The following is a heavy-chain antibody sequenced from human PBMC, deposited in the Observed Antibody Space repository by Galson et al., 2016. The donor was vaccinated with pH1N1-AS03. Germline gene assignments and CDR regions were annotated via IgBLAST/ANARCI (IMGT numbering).Heavy chain of an antibody. D-gene: IGHD4-17*01. CDR3: ARAPLYGDYVLDY. CDR1: GGSVSDYY. V-gene: IGHV4-34*01. CDR2: INHSGDT. Sequence: ETLSLTCAVYGGSVSDYYWTWIRQAPGKGLEWIGEINHSGDTTYNPSLESRVTISADTSTSQFPLNLTSVTAADTAVYYCARAPLYGDYVLDYWGPGTLVTVSS. J-gene: IGHJ4*02.